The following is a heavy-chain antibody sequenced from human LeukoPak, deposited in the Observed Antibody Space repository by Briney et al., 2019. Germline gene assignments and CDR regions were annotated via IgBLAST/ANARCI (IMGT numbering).Heavy chain of an antibody. V-gene: IGHV1-2*02. J-gene: IGHJ4*02. D-gene: IGHD3-10*01. CDR1: GCTFTSYD. CDR2: INPNSGGT. CDR3: ARYYIEGRCFDY. Sequence: ASVKVSCKASGCTFTSYDINWVRQAPGQGLEWMGWINPNSGGTNYAQKFQGRVTMTRDTSIRTAYVELSRLRSDDTAMYYCARYYIEGRCFDYWGQGTLVTVSS.